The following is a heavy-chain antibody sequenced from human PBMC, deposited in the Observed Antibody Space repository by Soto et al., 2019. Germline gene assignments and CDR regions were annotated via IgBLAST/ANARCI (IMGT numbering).Heavy chain of an antibody. V-gene: IGHV1-3*01. CDR3: ARAKYDYIWGSYHPFDQ. Sequence: QVQLVQSGAEVKKPGASVRLSCKASGKSFDNFAVHWVRQTPGQRPEWMGRINVGDDKTKYSEKFQGRVIVSYDTSATTAYMELRALRSEDTAVFYCARAKYDYIWGSYHPFDQWAQGAQVTVAS. J-gene: IGHJ4*02. D-gene: IGHD3-16*02. CDR2: INVGDDKT. CDR1: GKSFDNFA.